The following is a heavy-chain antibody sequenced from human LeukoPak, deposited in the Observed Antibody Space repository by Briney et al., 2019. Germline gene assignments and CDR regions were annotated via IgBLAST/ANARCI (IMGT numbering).Heavy chain of an antibody. CDR2: IIPILGIA. Sequence: SVKVSCKASGYTFTSYDINWVRRAPGQGLEWMGRIIPILGIANYAQKFQGRVTITADESTSTAYMELSSLRSEDTAVYYCAARGHDSSVIDIWGQGTMVTVSS. CDR1: GYTFTSYD. V-gene: IGHV1-69*04. CDR3: AARGHDSSVIDI. J-gene: IGHJ3*02. D-gene: IGHD3-22*01.